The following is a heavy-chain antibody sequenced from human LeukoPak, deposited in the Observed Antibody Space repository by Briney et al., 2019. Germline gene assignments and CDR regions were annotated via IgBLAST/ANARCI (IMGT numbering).Heavy chain of an antibody. J-gene: IGHJ4*02. CDR2: INPSGGST. D-gene: IGHD3-10*01. Sequence: ASVKVSCKASGYTFTSYYMHWVRQAPGQGLEWMGMINPSGGSTSCAQKFQGRVTMTRDTSTSTVYMELSSLRSEDTAVYYGARDSSGSYPFDYWGQGTLVTVSS. CDR1: GYTFTSYY. CDR3: ARDSSGSYPFDY. V-gene: IGHV1-46*01.